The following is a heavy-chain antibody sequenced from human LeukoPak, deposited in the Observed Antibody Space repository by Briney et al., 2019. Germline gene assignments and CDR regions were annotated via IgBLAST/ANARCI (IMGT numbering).Heavy chain of an antibody. CDR2: INPSGGST. Sequence: ASVKVSCKASGYNFSTYGISWVRQAPGQGLEWMGMINPSGGSTTFAQKFQGRVTMTRDTSMSTVYMELSILRSEDTAVYYCAREGTFSSPRNWFDPWGQGTLVTVSS. CDR3: AREGTFSSPRNWFDP. CDR1: GYNFSTYG. V-gene: IGHV1-46*01. D-gene: IGHD6-13*01. J-gene: IGHJ5*02.